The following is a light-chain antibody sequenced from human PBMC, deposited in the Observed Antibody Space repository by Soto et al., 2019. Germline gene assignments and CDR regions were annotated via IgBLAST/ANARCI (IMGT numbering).Light chain of an antibody. V-gene: IGKV1-39*01. CDR3: QQSYSSIT. J-gene: IGKJ5*01. Sequence: DIQMTQSPSSLPASTGDRVTITCRASQSIYNYLNWYQQKPGKAPKLLIYAASSLQRGVPSTFSGGGSGTDFTLTISSLQPEDFATYYCQQSYSSITFGQGTLLEI. CDR2: AAS. CDR1: QSIYNY.